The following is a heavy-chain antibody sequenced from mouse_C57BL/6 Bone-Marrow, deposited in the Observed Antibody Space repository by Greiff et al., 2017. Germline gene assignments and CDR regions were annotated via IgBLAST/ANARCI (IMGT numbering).Heavy chain of an antibody. J-gene: IGHJ2*01. CDR2: ISDGGSYT. CDR3: AREGTTVVEEHYYFDY. Sequence: EVMLVESGGGLVKPGGSLKLSCAASGFTFSSYAMSWVRQTPEKRLEWVATISDGGSYTYYPDNVKGRFTISRDNAKNNLYLQMSHLKSEDTAMYYCAREGTTVVEEHYYFDYWGQGTTLTVSS. D-gene: IGHD1-1*01. CDR1: GFTFSSYA. V-gene: IGHV5-4*01.